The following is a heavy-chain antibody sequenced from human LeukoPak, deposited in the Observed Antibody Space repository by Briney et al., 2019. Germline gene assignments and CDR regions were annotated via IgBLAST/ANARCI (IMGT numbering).Heavy chain of an antibody. D-gene: IGHD3-10*01. CDR3: ARRVDGSGRYRGYYYYYMDV. CDR1: GFTFSSYS. CDR2: ISSSSSYI. Sequence: GGSLRLSCAASGFTFSSYSMNWVRQAPGKGLEWVSSISSSSSYIYYADSVKGRFTISRDNAKNSLYLQMNSLRAEDTALYYCARRVDGSGRYRGYYYYYMDVWGTGTTVTISS. V-gene: IGHV3-21*04. J-gene: IGHJ6*03.